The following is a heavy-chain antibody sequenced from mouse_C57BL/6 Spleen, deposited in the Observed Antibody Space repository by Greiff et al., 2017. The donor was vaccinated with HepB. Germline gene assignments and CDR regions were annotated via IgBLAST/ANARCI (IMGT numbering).Heavy chain of an antibody. V-gene: IGHV1-64*01. CDR1: GYTFTSYW. CDR2: IHPNSGST. J-gene: IGHJ4*01. CDR3: ARRGSYYAMDY. Sequence: VQLQQPGAELVKPGASVKLSCKASGYTFTSYWMHWVKQRPGQGLEWIGMIHPNSGSTNYNEKFKSKATLTVDKSSSTAYMQLSSLPSEDSAVYYCARRGSYYAMDYWGQGTSVTVSS.